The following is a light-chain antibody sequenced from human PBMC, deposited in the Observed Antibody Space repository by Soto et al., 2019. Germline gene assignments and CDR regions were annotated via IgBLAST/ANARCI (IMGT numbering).Light chain of an antibody. J-gene: IGLJ2*01. CDR2: DNS. Sequence: QSVLTQSSSVSAAAGQKVSIACSGSYSNIGSNFVSWYQHFPGSAPKLVIYDNSQRPAGIPDRFSGAKSGSSATLGITGLQTGYEADYYCGTWDSSLSVVVFGGGTKVTVL. CDR1: YSNIGSNF. V-gene: IGLV1-51*01. CDR3: GTWDSSLSVVV.